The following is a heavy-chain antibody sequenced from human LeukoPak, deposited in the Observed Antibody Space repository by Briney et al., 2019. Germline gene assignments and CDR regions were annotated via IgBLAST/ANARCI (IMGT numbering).Heavy chain of an antibody. Sequence: SVKVSCKASGGTFSSYAICWVRQAPGQGLEWMGGIIPIFGIANYAQKFQGRVTITADESTSTAYMELSSLRSEDTAVYYCAREGPYYDFWSGYYGMDVWGQGTTVTVSS. V-gene: IGHV1-69*13. CDR2: IIPIFGIA. J-gene: IGHJ6*02. CDR1: GGTFSSYA. CDR3: AREGPYYDFWSGYYGMDV. D-gene: IGHD3-3*01.